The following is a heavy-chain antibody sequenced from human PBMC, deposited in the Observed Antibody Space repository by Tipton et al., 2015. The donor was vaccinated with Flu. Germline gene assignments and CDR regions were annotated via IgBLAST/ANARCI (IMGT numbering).Heavy chain of an antibody. CDR3: ARVAMIGDTPPDTFDI. Sequence: SLRLSCAASGFTFSSYAMHWVRQAPGRGLEWVAVISYDGSNKYYADSVKGRFTISRDNSKNTLYLQMNSLRAGDTAVYYCARVAMIGDTPPDTFDIWGQGTMVTVSS. V-gene: IGHV3-30-3*01. CDR2: ISYDGSNK. CDR1: GFTFSSYA. D-gene: IGHD3-22*01. J-gene: IGHJ3*02.